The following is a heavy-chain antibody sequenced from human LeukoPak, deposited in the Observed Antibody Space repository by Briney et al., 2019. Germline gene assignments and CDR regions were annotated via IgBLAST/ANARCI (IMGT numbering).Heavy chain of an antibody. Sequence: SETLSLXCAVSGYSISSGYYWGWIRQPPGKGLEWIGSIYHSGGTYYNPSLKSRVTISVDTSKNQFSLKLSSATAADTAVYYCARIRGVDAFHIWGQGTMVTVSS. CDR3: ARIRGVDAFHI. CDR1: GYSISSGYY. J-gene: IGHJ3*02. V-gene: IGHV4-38-2*01. CDR2: IYHSGGT.